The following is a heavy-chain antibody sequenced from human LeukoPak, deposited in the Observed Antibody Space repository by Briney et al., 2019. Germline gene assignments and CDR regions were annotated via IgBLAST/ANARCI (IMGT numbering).Heavy chain of an antibody. CDR3: ANGRARDGYVEYYFDY. CDR2: ISGSGGST. Sequence: PGGSLRLSCAASGFTFSSYAMSWVRQAPGKGLEWVSAISGSGGSTYYADSVKGRFTISRDNSKNTLYLQMNSLRAEDTAVYYCANGRARDGYVEYYFDYWGQGTLVTVSS. J-gene: IGHJ4*02. D-gene: IGHD5-24*01. CDR1: GFTFSSYA. V-gene: IGHV3-23*01.